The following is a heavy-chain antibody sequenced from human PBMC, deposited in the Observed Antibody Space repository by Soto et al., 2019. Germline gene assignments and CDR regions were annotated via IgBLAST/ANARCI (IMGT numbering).Heavy chain of an antibody. D-gene: IGHD6-19*01. CDR3: ARVNTLTSAWPLDY. V-gene: IGHV3-74*01. Sequence: GGSLRLSCAASGFTFSSYDMSWVRQAPGKGLEWVSRINSDGSGTTYADSVQGRFTISRDNAKNTVFLQMTSLRAEDTAVYYCARVNTLTSAWPLDYWGQGALVTVSS. CDR2: INSDGSGT. CDR1: GFTFSSYD. J-gene: IGHJ4*02.